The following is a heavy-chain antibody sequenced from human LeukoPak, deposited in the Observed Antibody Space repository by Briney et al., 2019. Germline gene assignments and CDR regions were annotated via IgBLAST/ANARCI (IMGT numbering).Heavy chain of an antibody. J-gene: IGHJ4*02. D-gene: IGHD1-26*01. CDR3: AKEEWELLADY. CDR1: GFTFSSYA. V-gene: IGHV3-30-3*01. CDR2: ISYDGSNK. Sequence: PGGSLRLSCAASGFTFSSYAMHWVRQAPGKGLEWVAVISYDGSNKYYADSVKGRFTISRDNSKNTLYLQMNSLRAEDTAVYYCAKEEWELLADYWGQGTLVTVSS.